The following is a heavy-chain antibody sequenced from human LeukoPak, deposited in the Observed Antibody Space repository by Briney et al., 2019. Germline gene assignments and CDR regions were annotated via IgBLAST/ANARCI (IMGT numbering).Heavy chain of an antibody. V-gene: IGHV3-23*01. Sequence: GETLRLSCAASGFIFSNYVMNWVRQAPGKGLEWVSRISGDGTSTHYADSVKGRFTILRDNSKNTLYLQMNSLRAEDTAVYYCARIDYGDQPDAFDIWGQGTMVTVSS. CDR1: GFIFSNYV. CDR3: ARIDYGDQPDAFDI. D-gene: IGHD4-17*01. J-gene: IGHJ3*02. CDR2: ISGDGTST.